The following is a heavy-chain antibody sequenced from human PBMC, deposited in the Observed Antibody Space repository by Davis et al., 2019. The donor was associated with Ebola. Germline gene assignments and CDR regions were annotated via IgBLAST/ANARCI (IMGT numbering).Heavy chain of an antibody. CDR1: GYTFRSYG. Sequence: AASVKVSCKASGYTFRSYGISWVRQAPGQGLEWMGWINSHNGNTNYAQKLQGRVTMTTDTSTSTAYMELSSLRSEDTAVYYCAIGGSYYRYYFDYWGQGTLVTVSS. D-gene: IGHD1-26*01. V-gene: IGHV1-18*01. J-gene: IGHJ4*02. CDR2: INSHNGNT. CDR3: AIGGSYYRYYFDY.